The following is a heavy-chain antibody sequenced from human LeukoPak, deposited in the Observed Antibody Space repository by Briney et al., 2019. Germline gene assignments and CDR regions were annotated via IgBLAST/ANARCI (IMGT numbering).Heavy chain of an antibody. CDR3: ARAGYYRFDY. V-gene: IGHV3-74*01. CDR2: INPDGSGT. J-gene: IGHJ4*02. Sequence: PGGSLRLSCTASGLTFNSSWVHWARQAPGKGLVWVSRINPDGSGTDHADSVKGRFTLSRDSAQNLYLQIESLRAEDTAVVFCARAGYYRFDYWGQGALVTVSS. CDR1: GLTFNSSW. D-gene: IGHD2-15*01.